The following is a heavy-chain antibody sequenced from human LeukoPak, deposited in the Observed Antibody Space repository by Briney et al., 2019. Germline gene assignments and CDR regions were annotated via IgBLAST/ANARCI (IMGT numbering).Heavy chain of an antibody. CDR3: ASDTVETALGIDY. J-gene: IGHJ4*02. D-gene: IGHD5-18*01. V-gene: IGHV3-48*02. Sequence: PGGSLRLSCAASGFTFSDNSMDWVRQAPGKGLEWVSYITTSSTTMYYADSVKGRFTISRDNARNSLYLQMNSLRDEDTAVYYCASDTVETALGIDYWGQGTLVTVSS. CDR2: ITTSSTTM. CDR1: GFTFSDNS.